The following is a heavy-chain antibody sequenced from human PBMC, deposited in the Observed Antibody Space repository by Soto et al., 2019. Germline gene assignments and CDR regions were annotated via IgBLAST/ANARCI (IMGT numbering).Heavy chain of an antibody. D-gene: IGHD3-22*01. Sequence: ASETLSLTCTVSGGSVSSGSYYWSWIRQPPGKGLEWIGYIYYSGSTDYNPSLKSRVTISVDTSKNQFSLKLSSVTAADTAVYYCAAEGGLRYYDSSGYSVNAFDIWGQGTMVTVSS. CDR3: AAEGGLRYYDSSGYSVNAFDI. V-gene: IGHV4-61*01. CDR2: IYYSGST. J-gene: IGHJ3*02. CDR1: GGSVSSGSYY.